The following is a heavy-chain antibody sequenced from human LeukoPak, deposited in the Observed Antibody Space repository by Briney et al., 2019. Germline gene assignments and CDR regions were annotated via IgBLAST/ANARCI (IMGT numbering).Heavy chain of an antibody. CDR3: VRDPRDTYGTNWFVS. Sequence: GGSLRLSCVASGFSFGNYAMSWVRQAPGKGLQWVSQISGTGGATWYAGFARDRFTISRDNSKKTLYLQMSGLRVEDTAMYYCVRDPRDTYGTNWFVSWGQGTLLIVSS. V-gene: IGHV3-23*01. J-gene: IGHJ5*01. D-gene: IGHD2-21*01. CDR1: GFSFGNYA. CDR2: ISGTGGAT.